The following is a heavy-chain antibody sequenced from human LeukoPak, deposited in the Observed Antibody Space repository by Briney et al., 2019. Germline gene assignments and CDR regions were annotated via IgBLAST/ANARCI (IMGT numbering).Heavy chain of an antibody. D-gene: IGHD3-10*01. CDR2: ISYTGST. V-gene: IGHV4-59*01. CDR1: GGSISPYF. Sequence: SETLSLTCNVSGGSISPYFWSWIRQLPGKGLEWIGYISYTGSTNYNPSLKSRVTISVDTSKNQFSLQLTSVTAADTAVYYCARDDYRGVTNFDPWGQGTLVTVSS. CDR3: ARDDYRGVTNFDP. J-gene: IGHJ5*02.